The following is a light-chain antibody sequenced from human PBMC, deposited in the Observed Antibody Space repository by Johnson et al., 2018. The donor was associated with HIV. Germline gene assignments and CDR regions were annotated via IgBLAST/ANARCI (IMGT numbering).Light chain of an antibody. J-gene: IGLJ1*01. V-gene: IGLV1-51*02. CDR1: SSNIGNNY. CDR2: ENN. Sequence: QLVLTQPPSVSAAPGQKVTISCSGSSSNIGNNYVSWYQQLPGTAPKLLIYENNKRPSGIPDRFSGSQSGTSATLGITGLQTGDEADYYCGTWDSSLSAYVFGTGTKVTVL. CDR3: GTWDSSLSAYV.